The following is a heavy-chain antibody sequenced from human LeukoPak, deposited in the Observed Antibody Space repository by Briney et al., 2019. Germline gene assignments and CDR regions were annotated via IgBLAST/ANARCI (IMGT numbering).Heavy chain of an antibody. CDR2: ISGSGGST. CDR3: AKGRDFDWLDYYGMDV. J-gene: IGHJ6*02. Sequence: GGSLRLSCAASGFTFSSYAMSWVRQAPGKGLEWVSAISGSGGSTYYADSVKGRFTISRDNSKNTLYLQMNSLRAEDTAVYYCAKGRDFDWLDYYGMDVWGQGTTVTVSS. V-gene: IGHV3-23*01. D-gene: IGHD3-9*01. CDR1: GFTFSSYA.